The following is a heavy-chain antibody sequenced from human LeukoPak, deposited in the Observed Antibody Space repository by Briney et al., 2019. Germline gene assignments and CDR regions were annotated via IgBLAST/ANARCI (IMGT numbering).Heavy chain of an antibody. V-gene: IGHV3-11*01. CDR2: ISSSGSTI. D-gene: IGHD3-22*01. CDR1: GFTFSDYY. J-gene: IGHJ6*02. Sequence: GGSLRLSCAASGFTFSDYYMSWIRQAPGKGLEWVSYISSSGSTIYYADSVKGRFTISRDNSKNTLYLQMNSLRAEDTAVYYCAKGTYYTDHDSSGYYERYYYGMDVWGQGTTVTVSS. CDR3: AKGTYYTDHDSSGYYERYYYGMDV.